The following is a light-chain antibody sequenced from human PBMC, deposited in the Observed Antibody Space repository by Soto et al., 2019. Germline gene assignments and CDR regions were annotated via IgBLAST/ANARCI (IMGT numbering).Light chain of an antibody. CDR3: SSYTSSITVI. V-gene: IGLV2-14*01. CDR1: SSDVGRYNY. Sequence: QSALTQPASVSGSLGQSITISCTGTSSDVGRYNYVSWYQQKPGKAPKLMIYDVTNRPSGVSNRFSGSKSGNTASLTISGLQAEDEADYHCSSYTSSITVIFGGGTKVTVL. J-gene: IGLJ2*01. CDR2: DVT.